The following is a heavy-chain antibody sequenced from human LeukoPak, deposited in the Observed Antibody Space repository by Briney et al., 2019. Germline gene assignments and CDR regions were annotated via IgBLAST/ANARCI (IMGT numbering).Heavy chain of an antibody. D-gene: IGHD5-24*01. CDR2: IYYSGST. Sequence: PSETLSLTCTVSGGSISSYYWSWIRQPPEKGLEWIGYIYYSGSTNYNPSLKGRVTISVDTSKNQFSLKLSSVTAADTAVYYCAREDGDGYNSGYYYGMDVWGQGTTVTVSS. J-gene: IGHJ6*02. CDR3: AREDGDGYNSGYYYGMDV. V-gene: IGHV4-59*01. CDR1: GGSISSYY.